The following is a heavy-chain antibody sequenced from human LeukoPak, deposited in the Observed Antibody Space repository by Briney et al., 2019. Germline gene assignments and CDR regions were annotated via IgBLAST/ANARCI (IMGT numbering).Heavy chain of an antibody. D-gene: IGHD3-3*01. V-gene: IGHV1-24*01. J-gene: IGHJ5*02. CDR2: FDPEDGKT. CDR3: ATVITVSRFDP. Sequence: ASVKVSCKVSGYTLTELSMHWVRQAPGKGLEWMGGFDPEDGKTIYAQKFQGRVTMTEDTSTDTAYMELSSLRSEDTAMYYCATVITVSRFDPWGQGTLVTVSS. CDR1: GYTLTELS.